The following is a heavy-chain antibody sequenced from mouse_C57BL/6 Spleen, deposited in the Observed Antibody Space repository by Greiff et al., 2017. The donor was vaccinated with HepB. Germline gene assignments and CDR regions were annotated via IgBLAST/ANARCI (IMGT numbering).Heavy chain of an antibody. J-gene: IGHJ2*01. V-gene: IGHV1-69*01. CDR3: ARGSGTGFYY. Sequence: QVQLQQPGAELVMPGASVKLSCKASGYTFTSYWMHWVKQRPGQGLEWIGEIDPSDSYTNYNQKFKGKSTLTVDKSSSTAYMQLSSLTSEDSAVYYCARGSGTGFYYWGQGTTLTVSS. D-gene: IGHD3-2*02. CDR2: IDPSDSYT. CDR1: GYTFTSYW.